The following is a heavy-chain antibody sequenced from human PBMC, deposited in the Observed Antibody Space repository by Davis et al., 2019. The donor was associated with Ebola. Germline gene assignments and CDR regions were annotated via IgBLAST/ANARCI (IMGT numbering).Heavy chain of an antibody. D-gene: IGHD6-6*01. V-gene: IGHV4-59*01. J-gene: IGHJ6*02. CDR3: ARERIAARQLFNGMDV. Sequence: SETLSLTCTVSGGSISSYYWSWIRQPPGKGLEWIGYIYYSGSTNYNPSLKSRVTISVDTSKNQFSLKLSSVTAADTAVYYCARERIAARQLFNGMDVWGQGTTVTVSS. CDR2: IYYSGST. CDR1: GGSISSYY.